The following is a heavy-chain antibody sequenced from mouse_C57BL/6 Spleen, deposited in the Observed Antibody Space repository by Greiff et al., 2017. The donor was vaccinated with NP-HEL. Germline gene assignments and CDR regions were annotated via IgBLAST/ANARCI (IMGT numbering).Heavy chain of an antibody. V-gene: IGHV1-82*01. CDR3: AIIWDGYFDV. Sequence: VQLQQSGPELVKPGASVKISCKASGYAFSSSWMNWVKQRPGKGLEWIGRIYPGDGDTKYNGKFQGKATLTADKSSSTAYMQLSSLTSEDSAVYFCAIIWDGYFDVWGTGTTVTVSS. CDR1: GYAFSSSW. CDR2: IYPGDGDT. D-gene: IGHD4-1*01. J-gene: IGHJ1*03.